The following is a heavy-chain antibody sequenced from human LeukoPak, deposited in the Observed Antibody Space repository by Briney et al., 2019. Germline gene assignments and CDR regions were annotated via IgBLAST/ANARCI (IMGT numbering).Heavy chain of an antibody. V-gene: IGHV3-21*01. CDR1: GFTFSSYS. D-gene: IGHD5-24*01. Sequence: GGSLRLSCAASGFTFSSYSMNWVRQAPGKGLEWVSSISNSSSYIYYADSVKGRLTISRDNAKNTLYLQMNSLRAEDTAVYYCARDGYNWGQIDYWGQGTLVTVSS. J-gene: IGHJ4*02. CDR3: ARDGYNWGQIDY. CDR2: ISNSSSYI.